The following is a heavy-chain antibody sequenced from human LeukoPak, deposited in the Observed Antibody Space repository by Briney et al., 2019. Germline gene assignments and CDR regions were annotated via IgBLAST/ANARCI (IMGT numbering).Heavy chain of an antibody. CDR2: MNPNSGNT. CDR3: ATASMGSDTNSFDY. CDR1: GYTFTSYD. Sequence: ASVKVSCKASGYTFTSYDINWVRQAPGQGLEWMGWMNPNSGNTGYAQKFQGRVTMTRNTSISTAYMELSSLRSEDTAVYYCATASMGSDTNSFDYWGQGTLVTVSS. J-gene: IGHJ4*02. D-gene: IGHD3-10*01. V-gene: IGHV1-8*01.